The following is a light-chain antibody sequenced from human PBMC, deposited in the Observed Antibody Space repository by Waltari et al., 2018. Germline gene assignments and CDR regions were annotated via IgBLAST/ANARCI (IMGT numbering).Light chain of an antibody. CDR2: GAS. J-gene: IGKJ1*01. V-gene: IGKV3-20*01. CDR3: QQYGSSWT. Sequence: EIVLTQSPGTLSLSPGERATLSCRASQSVSSSYLAWYQQKPGQAPRLLIYGASSSATGIPDRFSGSGSGTDVTLTSSRLEPEDFAVYYCQQYGSSWTFGQGTKVEIK. CDR1: QSVSSSY.